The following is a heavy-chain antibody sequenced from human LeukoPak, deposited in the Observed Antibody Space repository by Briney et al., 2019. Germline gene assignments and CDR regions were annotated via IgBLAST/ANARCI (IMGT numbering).Heavy chain of an antibody. V-gene: IGHV4-4*07. CDR3: AVGFNWFDP. CDR1: GGSISSYY. CDR2: IYTSGSN. J-gene: IGHJ5*02. D-gene: IGHD1-26*01. Sequence: SETLSLTCTVSGGSISSYYWSWIRQPAAKGLEWIGRIYTSGSNNYNPSLKSRGTMSVDTSKNQFSLKLSSVTAADTAVYSCAVGFNWFDPWGQGTLVTVSS.